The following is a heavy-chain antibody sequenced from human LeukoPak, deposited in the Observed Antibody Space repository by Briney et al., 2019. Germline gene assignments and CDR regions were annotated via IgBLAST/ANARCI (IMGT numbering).Heavy chain of an antibody. J-gene: IGHJ5*02. CDR3: ARSENLRLKSSNRNRIGIGKNWFDP. Sequence: SETLSLTCAVTGASLYNYLWCWIRQTPGKGGERSWEVNDSGVTNYNPYPKRRVTFSFHTSKNHCPLKVNSVTAADRGVYYCARSENLRLKSSNRNRIGIGKNWFDPWGQGTLVTVST. CDR1: GASLYNYL. V-gene: IGHV4-34*01. D-gene: IGHD1-26*01. CDR2: VNDSGVT.